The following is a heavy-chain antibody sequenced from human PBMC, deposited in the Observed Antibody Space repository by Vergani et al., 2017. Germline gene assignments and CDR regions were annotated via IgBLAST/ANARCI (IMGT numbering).Heavy chain of an antibody. CDR2: IIPILGIA. Sequence: QVQLVQSGAEVKKPGSSVKVSCKASGGTFSSYTISWVRQAPGQGLEWMGRIIPILGIANYAQKFHGRVTITADKSTSTAYMELSSLRSEDTAVYYCATAITMENWFDPWGQGTLVTVSS. V-gene: IGHV1-69*02. J-gene: IGHJ5*02. D-gene: IGHD3-10*01. CDR1: GGTFSSYT. CDR3: ATAITMENWFDP.